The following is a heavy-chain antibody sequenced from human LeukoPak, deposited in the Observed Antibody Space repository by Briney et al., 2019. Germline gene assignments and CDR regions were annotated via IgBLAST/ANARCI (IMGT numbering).Heavy chain of an antibody. D-gene: IGHD4-17*01. CDR1: GGTFSSYA. V-gene: IGHV1-69*05. Sequence: SVKVSXKASGGTFSSYAISWVRQAPGQGLEWMGGIIPIFGTANYAQKFQGRVTITTDESTSTAYMELSSLRSEDTAVYYCAHAGELDYGDYGGGNWFDPWGQGTLVTVSS. CDR3: AHAGELDYGDYGGGNWFDP. J-gene: IGHJ5*02. CDR2: IIPIFGTA.